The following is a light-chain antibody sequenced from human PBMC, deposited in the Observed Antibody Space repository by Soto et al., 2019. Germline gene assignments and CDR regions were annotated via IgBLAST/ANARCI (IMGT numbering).Light chain of an antibody. Sequence: DIQMTQSPSSLSVFVGDRVTITCRASQSITNYLNWYQQKPGKAPKLLVYAASSLQSGVPSRFSGNGSGTDFTLTIISLQPEDFASYYCQKSDSYPYTFGQGNKLEIK. CDR1: QSITNY. V-gene: IGKV1-39*01. J-gene: IGKJ2*01. CDR2: AAS. CDR3: QKSDSYPYT.